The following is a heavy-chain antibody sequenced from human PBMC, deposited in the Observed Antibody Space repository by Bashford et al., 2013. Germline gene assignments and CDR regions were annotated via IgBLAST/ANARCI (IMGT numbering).Heavy chain of an antibody. D-gene: IGHD6-19*01. CDR2: INHSYNT. J-gene: IGHJ4*02. CDR3: ARTSGYSSGWCFDY. Sequence: SSETLSLTCALYGGSFSDYYWTWIRQPSGKGLEWIGEINHSYNTNYSPSLKNRVTVSVDTSKNQFSLKLSSVTAADTAVYYCARTSGYSSGWCFDYWGQGTLVTVSS. CDR1: GGSFSDYY. V-gene: IGHV4-34*01.